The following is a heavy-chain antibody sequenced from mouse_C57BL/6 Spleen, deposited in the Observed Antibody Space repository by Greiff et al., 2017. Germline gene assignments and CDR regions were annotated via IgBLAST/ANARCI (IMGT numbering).Heavy chain of an antibody. CDR2: IYPGSGST. J-gene: IGHJ3*01. D-gene: IGHD1-1*01. CDR1: GYTFTSYW. V-gene: IGHV1-55*01. CDR3: ARDHYGSSYGFAY. Sequence: QVQLQQPGAELVKPGASVKMSCKASGYTFTSYWITWVKQRPGQGLEWIGDIYPGSGSTNYNEKFKSKATLTVDTSSSTAYMRLSSLTSEDSAVYYCARDHYGSSYGFAYWGQGTLVTVSA.